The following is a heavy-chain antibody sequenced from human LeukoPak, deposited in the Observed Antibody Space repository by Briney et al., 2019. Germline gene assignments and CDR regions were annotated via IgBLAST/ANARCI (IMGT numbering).Heavy chain of an antibody. J-gene: IGHJ4*02. CDR1: GFTFDDYA. Sequence: GGSLRLSCAASGFTFDDYAMHWVRQAPGKGLEWVSLISWDGGSTYYADSVKGRFTISRDNSKSSLYLQMNSLRAEDTALYYCAKDGTEMATITYFDYWGQGTLVTVSS. CDR3: AKDGTEMATITYFDY. V-gene: IGHV3-43D*03. D-gene: IGHD5-24*01. CDR2: ISWDGGST.